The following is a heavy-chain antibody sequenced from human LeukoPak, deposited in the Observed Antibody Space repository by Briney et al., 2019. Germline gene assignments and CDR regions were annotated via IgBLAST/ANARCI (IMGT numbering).Heavy chain of an antibody. CDR3: AREKAAGYCSSTSCLNWFDP. CDR2: IYYSGST. D-gene: IGHD2-2*01. CDR1: GGSISSGGYY. J-gene: IGHJ5*02. V-gene: IGHV4-31*03. Sequence: SQTLSLTCTVSGGSISSGGYYWSWIRQHPGKGLEWIGYIYYSGSTYYNPSLKSRVTISVDTSKNQFSLKLSSVTAADTAEYYCAREKAAGYCSSTSCLNWFDPWGQGTLVTVSS.